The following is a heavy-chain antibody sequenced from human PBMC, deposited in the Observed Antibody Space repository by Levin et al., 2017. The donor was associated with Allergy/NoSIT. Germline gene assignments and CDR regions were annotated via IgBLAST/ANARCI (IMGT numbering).Heavy chain of an antibody. V-gene: IGHV3-23*01. J-gene: IGHJ1*01. Sequence: GGSLRLSCAASGFTFSSYAMSWVRQAPGKGLEWVSAISGSGGSTYYADSVKGRFTISRDNSKNTLYLQVNSLRADDTAVYYCANRPAVYCSGGSCPGYFQHWGQGTLVTVSS. CDR2: ISGSGGST. CDR3: ANRPAVYCSGGSCPGYFQH. CDR1: GFTFSSYA. D-gene: IGHD2-15*01.